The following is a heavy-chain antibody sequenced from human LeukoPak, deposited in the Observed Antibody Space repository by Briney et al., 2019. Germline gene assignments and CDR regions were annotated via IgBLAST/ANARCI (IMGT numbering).Heavy chain of an antibody. D-gene: IGHD3-10*01. J-gene: IGHJ4*02. CDR1: GFTFSSYA. V-gene: IGHV3-23*01. CDR3: AKIISKAPTDY. Sequence: PGGSLRLSCAASGFTFSSYAMNWVRQAPGKGLEWVSAITGSGGRTYYADSVKGRFTISRDNSKNTLYLQMNSLRAEDTAVYYCAKIISKAPTDYWGQGTLVTVSS. CDR2: ITGSGGRT.